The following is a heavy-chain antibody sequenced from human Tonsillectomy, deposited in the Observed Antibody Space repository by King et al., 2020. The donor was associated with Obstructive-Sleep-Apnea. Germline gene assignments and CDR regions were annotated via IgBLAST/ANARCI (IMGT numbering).Heavy chain of an antibody. CDR2: ISGYNGNT. CDR3: ARDNVFPNGARIDH. CDR1: GYTFTSYG. Sequence: QLVQSGAEVKKPGASVKVSCKPSGYTFTSYGVSWVRQAPGQGLEWMGWISGYNGNTKYAQSLQGRVTMTTDTSTRIAYMELRNLRSDDTAVYYCARDNVFPNGARIDHWGQGTLVTVSS. D-gene: IGHD2-8*01. V-gene: IGHV1-18*01. J-gene: IGHJ4*02.